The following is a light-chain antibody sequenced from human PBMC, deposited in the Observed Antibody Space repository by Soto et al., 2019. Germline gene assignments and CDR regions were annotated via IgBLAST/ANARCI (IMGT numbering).Light chain of an antibody. CDR1: QSVSSNY. Sequence: IVLTQSPGTLSLSPGERGALSCRASQSVSSNYVAWYQQKPGQAPRLLISGASNRATGTPDGFRGSGSGTDFTLTITRLEPEDFAVYYCHQYGSAPWTFGQGTKVDIK. CDR2: GAS. V-gene: IGKV3-20*01. J-gene: IGKJ1*01. CDR3: HQYGSAPWT.